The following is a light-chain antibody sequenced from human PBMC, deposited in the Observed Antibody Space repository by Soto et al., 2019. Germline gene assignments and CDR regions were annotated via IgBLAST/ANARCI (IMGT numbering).Light chain of an antibody. J-gene: IGLJ1*01. V-gene: IGLV1-40*01. CDR1: SSNIGAGYD. CDR3: HSYDSTLDACYV. Sequence: QSVLTQPPSGSGAPGQRDTISCTGSSSNIGAGYDVPWYQHRPGTAPKRLIFGNSNRPSGGPVPDRFSGSKPGTSAYPAITRLQAEDEADYSCHSYDSTLDACYVSGTG. CDR2: GNS.